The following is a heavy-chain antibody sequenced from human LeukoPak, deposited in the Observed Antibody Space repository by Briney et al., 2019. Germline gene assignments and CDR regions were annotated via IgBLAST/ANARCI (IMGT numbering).Heavy chain of an antibody. Sequence: SVKVSCKASGYTFTSYDINWVRQATGQGLEWMGGIIPIFGTANYAQKFQGRVTITADESTSTAYMELSSLRSEDTAVYYCARGLCSGGSCYSAFDIWGQGTMVTVSS. V-gene: IGHV1-69*13. J-gene: IGHJ3*02. D-gene: IGHD2-15*01. CDR3: ARGLCSGGSCYSAFDI. CDR1: GYTFTSYD. CDR2: IIPIFGTA.